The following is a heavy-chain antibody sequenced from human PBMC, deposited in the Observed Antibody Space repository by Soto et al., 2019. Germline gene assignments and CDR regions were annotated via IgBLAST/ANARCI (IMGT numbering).Heavy chain of an antibody. CDR1: GYTFTSYG. CDR2: ISAYNGNT. Sequence: QVQLVQSGAEVKKPGASAKVSCKASGYTFTSYGISWVRQAPGQGLEWMGWISAYNGNTNYAQKLQGRVTMTTDTSTSTAYMELRSLRSDDTAVYYCALWFGELLAHYYYYGMDVWGQGTTVTVSS. CDR3: ALWFGELLAHYYYYGMDV. V-gene: IGHV1-18*04. J-gene: IGHJ6*02. D-gene: IGHD3-10*01.